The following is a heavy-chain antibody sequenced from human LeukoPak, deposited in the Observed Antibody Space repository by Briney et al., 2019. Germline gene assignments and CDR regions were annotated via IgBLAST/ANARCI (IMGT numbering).Heavy chain of an antibody. CDR2: IYYSGST. Sequence: SETLSLTCTVSGGSISSYYWSWIRQPPGKGLEWIGYIYYSGSTNYNPSLKSRVTISVDTSKNQFSLKLSSVTAADTATYYCATYDILNARRVSDYWGQGTLVTVSS. J-gene: IGHJ4*02. CDR3: ATYDILNARRVSDY. D-gene: IGHD3-9*01. V-gene: IGHV4-59*01. CDR1: GGSISSYY.